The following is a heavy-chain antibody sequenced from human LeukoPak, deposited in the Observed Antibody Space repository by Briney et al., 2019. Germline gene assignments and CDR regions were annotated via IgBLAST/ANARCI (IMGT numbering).Heavy chain of an antibody. CDR3: ATERAVALQNWFDP. D-gene: IGHD6-19*01. Sequence: GGSLRLSCAASGFTVSSNYMSWVRQAPGKGLEWVSVIYSGGSTYYADSVKGRFTISRDNSKNTLYLQMNSLRAEDTAVYYCATERAVALQNWFDPWGQGTLVTVSS. CDR2: IYSGGST. CDR1: GFTVSSNY. V-gene: IGHV3-53*01. J-gene: IGHJ5*02.